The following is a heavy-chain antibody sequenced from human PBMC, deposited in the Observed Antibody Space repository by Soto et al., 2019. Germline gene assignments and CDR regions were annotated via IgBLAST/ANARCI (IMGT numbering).Heavy chain of an antibody. Sequence: EVQLLESGGGLARPGGSLRLSCVASGFTFSDYAMTWVRQAPGKGLEWVATISATGGNIEYTDSLMGRFTISRDNSKNTLYLLLNGLTSDDTAVHYCAKVAGGLGYFDLWGRGTLVTVSS. CDR2: ISATGGNI. J-gene: IGHJ2*01. CDR1: GFTFSDYA. V-gene: IGHV3-23*01. CDR3: AKVAGGLGYFDL. D-gene: IGHD3-16*01.